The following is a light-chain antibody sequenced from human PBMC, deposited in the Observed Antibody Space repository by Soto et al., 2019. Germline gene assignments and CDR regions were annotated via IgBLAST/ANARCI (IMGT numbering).Light chain of an antibody. V-gene: IGKV1-16*01. CDR2: AAS. CDR1: QDIGNF. CDR3: QQYHSSWT. Sequence: ILMTQSPSSLSAFVGDRVTITCRASQDIGNFLAWYQQKPGKVPKLLIYAASTLQSGVPSRFSGSGSGTEFTLTISSLQPEDFATYYCQQYHSSWTFGQGTKVDIK. J-gene: IGKJ1*01.